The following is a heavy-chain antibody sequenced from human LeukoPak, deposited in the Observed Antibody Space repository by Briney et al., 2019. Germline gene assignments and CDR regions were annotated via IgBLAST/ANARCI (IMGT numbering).Heavy chain of an antibody. Sequence: SGTLSLTCGVSGGSISSSNWWSWVRQPPGKGLEWIGEIYHSGSTNYNPSLKSRVTISVDKSKNQFSLKLSSVTAADTAVYYCARSSVVVVAATSTGLDYWGQGTLVTVSS. J-gene: IGHJ4*02. D-gene: IGHD2-15*01. CDR1: GGSISSSNW. CDR3: ARSSVVVVAATSTGLDY. V-gene: IGHV4-4*02. CDR2: IYHSGST.